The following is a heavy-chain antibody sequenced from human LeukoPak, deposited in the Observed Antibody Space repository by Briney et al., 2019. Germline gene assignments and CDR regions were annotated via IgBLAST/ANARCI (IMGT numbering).Heavy chain of an antibody. CDR3: ARVRFLEWSDY. Sequence: GGSLRLSCEPSGFSLRSFWMTWVRQAPGKGPEWVANINQEGSEKYYGDSVKGRFTISRDNAKNTLYLEMNSLRAEDTAVYYCARVRFLEWSDYWGQGTLVTVSS. CDR2: INQEGSEK. J-gene: IGHJ4*02. CDR1: GFSLRSFW. D-gene: IGHD3-3*01. V-gene: IGHV3-7*01.